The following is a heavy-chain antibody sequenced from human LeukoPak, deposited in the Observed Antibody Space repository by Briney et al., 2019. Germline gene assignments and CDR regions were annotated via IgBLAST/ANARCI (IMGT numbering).Heavy chain of an antibody. D-gene: IGHD3-22*01. V-gene: IGHV3-33*01. Sequence: PGGSLRLSCAASGFTFSSDGMHWVRQAPGKGLEWVAVIWYDGSNKYYADSVKGRFTISRDNSKNTLYLQMNSLRADDTAVYYCTRDCCGNYHSSGYYRGLLDYWGQGTLVTVSS. CDR2: IWYDGSNK. CDR1: GFTFSSDG. CDR3: TRDCCGNYHSSGYYRGLLDY. J-gene: IGHJ4*02.